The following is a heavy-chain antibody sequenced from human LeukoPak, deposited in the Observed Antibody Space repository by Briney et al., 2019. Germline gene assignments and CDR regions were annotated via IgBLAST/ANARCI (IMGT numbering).Heavy chain of an antibody. CDR2: INANSGDS. CDR3: ARPPTDWLRWAWGALDV. Sequence: GASVKVSCKASGYSFTGYYMHWVRHAPGQGLEWMGWINANSGDSNSAEKFQGRVTMTTDTSISTIYMELSGLTSDDTAMYYCARPPTDWLRWAWGALDVWGQGTMVTVSS. V-gene: IGHV1-2*02. J-gene: IGHJ3*01. CDR1: GYSFTGYY. D-gene: IGHD5-12*01.